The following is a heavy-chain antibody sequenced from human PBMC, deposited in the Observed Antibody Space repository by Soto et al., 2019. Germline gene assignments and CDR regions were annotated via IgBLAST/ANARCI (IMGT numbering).Heavy chain of an antibody. CDR1: GGSISSYY. CDR2: IYYSGST. J-gene: IGHJ5*02. V-gene: IGHV4-59*01. CDR3: ARDRGYCSSTSCAFDP. D-gene: IGHD2-2*01. Sequence: PSETLSLTCTVSGGSISSYYWSWIRQPPGKGLEWIGYIYYSGSTNYNPSLKSRVTISVDTSKNQFSLKLSSVTAADTAVYYCARDRGYCSSTSCAFDPWGQGALVTVSS.